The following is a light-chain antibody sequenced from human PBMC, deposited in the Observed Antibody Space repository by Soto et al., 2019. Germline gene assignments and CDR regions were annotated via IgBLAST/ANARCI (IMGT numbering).Light chain of an antibody. CDR3: QQLNSYPPA. CDR1: QSLDTDY. CDR2: GAS. Sequence: EIVLTQSPGTLSLSPGERAALSCRASQSLDTDYLTWYQQKPGQAPRLLIFGASSRATGIPDRFSGSGSGTDFTLTISRLEPEDFATYYCQQLNSYPPAFGQGTKVEIK. J-gene: IGKJ1*01. V-gene: IGKV3-20*01.